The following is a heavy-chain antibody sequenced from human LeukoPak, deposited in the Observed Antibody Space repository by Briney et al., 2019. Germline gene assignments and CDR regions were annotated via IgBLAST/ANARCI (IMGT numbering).Heavy chain of an antibody. J-gene: IGHJ4*02. V-gene: IGHV4-59*01. Sequence: SETLSLTCTVSGGSTSSYYWSWIRQPPGKGLEWIGYIYYSGSTNYNPSLKSRVTISVDTSKNQFSLKLSSVTAADTAVYYCARDPSSSSEPYYFDYWGQGTLVTVSS. CDR1: GGSTSSYY. CDR2: IYYSGST. CDR3: ARDPSSSSEPYYFDY. D-gene: IGHD6-6*01.